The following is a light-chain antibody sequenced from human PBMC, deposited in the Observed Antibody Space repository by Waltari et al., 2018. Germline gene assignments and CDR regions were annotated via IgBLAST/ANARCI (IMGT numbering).Light chain of an antibody. CDR3: AAWDDSLNGVV. CDR1: SSTIGSNS. Sequence: QSVLTQPPSASGTPGQRVTISCSGSSSTIGSNSVNWYQQLPGTAPKLLVYGNYQRPSGVPDRVSGSKSGTSASLAISGLQSQDEAYYYCAAWDDSLNGVVFGGGTKLTV. CDR2: GNY. V-gene: IGLV1-44*01. J-gene: IGLJ2*01.